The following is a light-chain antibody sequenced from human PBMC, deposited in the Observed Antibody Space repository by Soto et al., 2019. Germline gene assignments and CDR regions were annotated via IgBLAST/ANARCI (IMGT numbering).Light chain of an antibody. J-gene: IGKJ2*01. CDR3: QQTNRSPYT. Sequence: DIQMTQSPSSVSASVGDRVTITCRASQGISSWLAWYQQKPGKAPNLLIYLASSLQSGVPSRFSGSGSGTDFSLTISSLQPEDFGTYYCQQTNRSPYTFGQGTKLEIK. CDR2: LAS. CDR1: QGISSW. V-gene: IGKV1-12*01.